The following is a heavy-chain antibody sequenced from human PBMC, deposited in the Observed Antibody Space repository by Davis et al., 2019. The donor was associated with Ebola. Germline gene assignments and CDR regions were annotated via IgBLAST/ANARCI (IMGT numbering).Heavy chain of an antibody. V-gene: IGHV3-21*01. CDR2: ISSSSSYI. Sequence: PGGSLRLSCAASGFTFSSYSMNWVRQAPGKGLEWVSSISSSSSYIYYADSVRGRFTISRDNAKNSLYLQMNSLRAEDTAVYYCARARDCSSVTPINWFDPWGQGTLVTVSS. CDR1: GFTFSSYS. CDR3: ARARDCSSVTPINWFDP. D-gene: IGHD2-2*01. J-gene: IGHJ5*02.